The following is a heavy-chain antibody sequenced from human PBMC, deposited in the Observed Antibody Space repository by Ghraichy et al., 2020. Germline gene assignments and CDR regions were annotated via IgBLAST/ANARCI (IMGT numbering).Heavy chain of an antibody. Sequence: SLNISCAVSGGSISSGGYSWSWIRQPPGKGLEWIGYIYYSGSTYYNPSLQSRVTISVDTSKNQFSLKLSSVTAADTAVYYCARDGSGSQLPFDYWGQGTLVTVSS. CDR3: ARDGSGSQLPFDY. CDR1: GGSISSGGYS. V-gene: IGHV4-30-4*07. D-gene: IGHD3-10*01. CDR2: IYYSGST. J-gene: IGHJ4*02.